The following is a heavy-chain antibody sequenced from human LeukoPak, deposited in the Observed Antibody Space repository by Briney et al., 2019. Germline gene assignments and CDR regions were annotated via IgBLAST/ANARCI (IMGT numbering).Heavy chain of an antibody. CDR1: GYTFTSYG. V-gene: IGHV1-18*01. CDR3: ARTQEAGYSSGRYDSCYYYYMDV. J-gene: IGHJ6*03. CDR2: ISGYNGNT. Sequence: ASVKVSCKASGYTFTSYGISWVRQAPGQGPEWMGWISGYNGNTKYAQKLQGRVTMTTDTSTSTAYMELRSLRSDDTAVYYCARTQEAGYSSGRYDSCYYYYMDVWGKGTTVTISS. D-gene: IGHD6-19*01.